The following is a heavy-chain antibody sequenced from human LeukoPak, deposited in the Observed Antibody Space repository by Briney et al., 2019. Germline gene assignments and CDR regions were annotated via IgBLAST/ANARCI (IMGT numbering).Heavy chain of an antibody. D-gene: IGHD3-10*01. J-gene: IGHJ4*02. CDR2: IYYSGST. V-gene: IGHV4-39*01. Sequence: SETLSPTCTVSGGSISSSSYYWGWIRQPPGKGLEWIGSIYYSGSTYYNPSLKSRVTISVDTSKNQFSLKLSSVTAADTAVYYCARQTTVRMLPYYFDYWGQGTLVTVSS. CDR3: ARQTTVRMLPYYFDY. CDR1: GGSISSSSYY.